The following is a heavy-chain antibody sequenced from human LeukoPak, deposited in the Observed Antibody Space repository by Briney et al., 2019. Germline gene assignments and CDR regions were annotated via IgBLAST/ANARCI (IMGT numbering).Heavy chain of an antibody. V-gene: IGHV3-48*01. Sequence: PGGSLRLSCAASGFTFSSYSMNWVRQAPGKGLERVSYISSSSSTIYYADSVKGRFTISRDNAKNTLYLQMNSLRAEDTAVYYCARDGNWNYGSAGLDYWGQGTLVTVSS. CDR1: GFTFSSYS. D-gene: IGHD1-7*01. CDR2: ISSSSSTI. CDR3: ARDGNWNYGSAGLDY. J-gene: IGHJ4*02.